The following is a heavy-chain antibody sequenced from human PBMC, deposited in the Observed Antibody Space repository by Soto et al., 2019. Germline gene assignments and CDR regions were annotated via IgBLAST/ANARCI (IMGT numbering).Heavy chain of an antibody. V-gene: IGHV3-30*18. CDR3: AKDFGSSGYYYVKRGFSDAFDI. J-gene: IGHJ3*02. D-gene: IGHD3-22*01. CDR1: GFTFSSYG. Sequence: PGGSLRLSCAASGFTFSSYGMHWVRQAPGKGLEWVAVISYDGSNKYYADSVKGRFTISRDNSKNTLYLQMNSLRAEDTAVYYCAKDFGSSGYYYVKRGFSDAFDIWGQGTMVTVSS. CDR2: ISYDGSNK.